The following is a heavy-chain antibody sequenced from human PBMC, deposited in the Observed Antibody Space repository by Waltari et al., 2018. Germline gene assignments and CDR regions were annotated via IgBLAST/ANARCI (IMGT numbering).Heavy chain of an antibody. J-gene: IGHJ5*02. V-gene: IGHV3-74*01. CDR1: GFTFSTYW. Sequence: EVQLVESGGGLVQPGGCLRLSCAASGFTFSTYWMHWVRQAPGKRLAWVSRIQSDEKATSHAYSVQGRFTMARDNANNTVTLQLSSWRADDTAVYYCARGHLRLNWFNPWGQGTLGTISS. CDR2: IQSDEKAT. CDR3: ARGHLRLNWFNP.